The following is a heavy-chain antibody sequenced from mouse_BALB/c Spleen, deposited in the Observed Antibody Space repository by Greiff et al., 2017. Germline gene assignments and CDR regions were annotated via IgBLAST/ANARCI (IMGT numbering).Heavy chain of an antibody. D-gene: IGHD2-10*01. V-gene: IGHV1S34*01. CDR2: ISCYNGAT. CDR3: SYSPWFAY. J-gene: IGHJ3*01. CDR1: GYSFTGYY. Sequence: LVKTGASVKISCKASGYSFTGYYMHWVKQSHGKSLEWIGYISCYNGATSYNQKFKGKATFTVDTSSSTAYMQFNSLTSEDSAVYYCSYSPWFAYWGQGTLVTVSA.